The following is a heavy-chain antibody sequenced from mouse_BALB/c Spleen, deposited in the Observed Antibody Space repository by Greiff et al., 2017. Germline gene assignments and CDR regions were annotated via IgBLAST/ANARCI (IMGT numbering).Heavy chain of an antibody. Sequence: VQLQQSGAELVRPGVSVKISCKGSGYTFTDYAMHWVKQSHAKSLEWIGVISTYYGDASYNQKFKGKATMTVDKSSSTAYMELARLTSEDSAIYYCARPGRYDDYAMDYWGQGTSVTVSS. CDR3: ARPGRYDDYAMDY. CDR1: GYTFTDYA. V-gene: IGHV1S137*01. J-gene: IGHJ4*01. CDR2: ISTYYGDA. D-gene: IGHD2-14*01.